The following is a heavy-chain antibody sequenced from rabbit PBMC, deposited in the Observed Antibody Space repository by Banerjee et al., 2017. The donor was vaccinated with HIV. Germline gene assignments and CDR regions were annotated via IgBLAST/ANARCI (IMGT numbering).Heavy chain of an antibody. CDR2: IDAGYRAKT. D-gene: IGHD4-1*01. V-gene: IGHV1S45*01. CDR1: GFSFSNRYV. CDR3: ARDGSGWGANFNL. J-gene: IGHJ4*01. Sequence: QEQLEESGGGLVKPEGSLTLTCKASGFSFSNRYVMCWVRQAPGKGLEWIACIDAGYRAKTYYASWAKGRFTVSKTSSTTVTLQMTSLTAADTATYFCARDGSGWGANFNLWGPGTLVTVS.